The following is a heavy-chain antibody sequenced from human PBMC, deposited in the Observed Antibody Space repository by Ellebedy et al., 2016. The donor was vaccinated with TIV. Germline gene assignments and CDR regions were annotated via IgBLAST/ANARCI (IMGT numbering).Heavy chain of an antibody. V-gene: IGHV3-23*01. CDR3: AKKVFYSSSCWVDY. J-gene: IGHJ4*02. CDR2: ISGSGGST. D-gene: IGHD6-13*01. CDR1: GFTFSSYA. Sequence: GESLKISCAASGFTFSSYAMSWVRQAPGKGLEWVSAISGSGGSTYYADSVKGRFTISRDNSKNTLYLQMNSLRAEDTAVYYCAKKVFYSSSCWVDYWGQGTLVTVSS.